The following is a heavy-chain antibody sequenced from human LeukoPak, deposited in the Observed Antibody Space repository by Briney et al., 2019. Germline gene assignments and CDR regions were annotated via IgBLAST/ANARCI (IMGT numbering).Heavy chain of an antibody. CDR1: GGSISSSNW. V-gene: IGHV4-4*02. J-gene: IGHJ5*02. CDR3: ARTMVRGVITNWFDP. CDR2: IYHSGST. D-gene: IGHD3-10*01. Sequence: SGTLSLTCAVSGGSISSSNWWSWVRQPPGKGLEWIGEIYHSGSTNYNPSLKSRVTISVDKSKNQFSLKLSSVTAADTAVYYCARTMVRGVITNWFDPWGQGTLVTVSS.